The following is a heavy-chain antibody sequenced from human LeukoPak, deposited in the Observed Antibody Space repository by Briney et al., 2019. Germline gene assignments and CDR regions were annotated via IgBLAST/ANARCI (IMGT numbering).Heavy chain of an antibody. Sequence: PGGPLRLSCAGSGFTVSSNYMSWDRQAPGKGLEWVSVIYSDGSTYYADSVKGRFTISRDNSKNTLYLQMNSLRAEDTAVYYCARDGVDGSCSGGSCYRGHREYWGQGTLVTVSS. V-gene: IGHV3-53*01. CDR1: GFTVSSNY. CDR3: ARDGVDGSCSGGSCYRGHREY. D-gene: IGHD2-15*01. J-gene: IGHJ4*02. CDR2: IYSDGST.